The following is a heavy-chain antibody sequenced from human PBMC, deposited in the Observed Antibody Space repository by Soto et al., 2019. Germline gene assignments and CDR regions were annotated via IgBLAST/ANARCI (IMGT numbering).Heavy chain of an antibody. Sequence: GGSLRLSCAASGFTFSSCAMGWVRQAPGKGLEWVSDIIDSGASTYYADSVKGRFTISRDNSKSTLYLQMNSLRAEDTALYYCAKGRSYYYYYGVDVWGQGTRVTFSS. V-gene: IGHV3-23*01. J-gene: IGHJ6*02. CDR3: AKGRSYYYYYGVDV. CDR2: IIDSGAST. CDR1: GFTFSSCA.